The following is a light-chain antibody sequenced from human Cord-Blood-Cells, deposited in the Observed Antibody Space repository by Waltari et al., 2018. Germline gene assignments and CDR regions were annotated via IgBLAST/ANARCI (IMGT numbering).Light chain of an antibody. V-gene: IGLV2-14*01. CDR3: SSYTSSSTLVV. J-gene: IGLJ2*01. Sequence: QSALTQPASVSGSPGQSITISCTGTSSDVGGYNYVSWYQQHPGKAPKLMIYDLSNRPSGVSHRFSGSKSRNTASLTSSGLQAEDEADYYCSSYTSSSTLVVFGGGTKLTVL. CDR1: SSDVGGYNY. CDR2: DLS.